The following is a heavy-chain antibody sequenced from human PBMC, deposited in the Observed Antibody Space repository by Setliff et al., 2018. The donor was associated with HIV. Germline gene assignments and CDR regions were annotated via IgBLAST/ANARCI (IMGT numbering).Heavy chain of an antibody. V-gene: IGHV1-46*01. Sequence: ASVKVSCKASGYTFTNFYIHWVRQAPGQGLEWLGMINPSGGSTTYAQKFQGRVTMTRDTFTSTVYMDLSSLRSEDTAVYYWARGGHYSGSYLPRDYYMDVWGKGTTVTVSS. D-gene: IGHD1-26*01. CDR3: ARGGHYSGSYLPRDYYMDV. CDR1: GYTFTNFY. CDR2: INPSGGST. J-gene: IGHJ6*03.